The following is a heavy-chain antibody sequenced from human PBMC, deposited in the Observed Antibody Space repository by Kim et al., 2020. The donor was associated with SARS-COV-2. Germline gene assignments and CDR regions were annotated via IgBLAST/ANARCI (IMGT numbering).Heavy chain of an antibody. Sequence: TYYNPSLKSRVTISVDTSKNQFSLKLSSVTAADTAVYYCATCIPYYYMDVWGKGTTVTVSS. J-gene: IGHJ6*03. D-gene: IGHD2-2*02. CDR3: ATCIPYYYMDV. V-gene: IGHV4-39*01. CDR2: T.